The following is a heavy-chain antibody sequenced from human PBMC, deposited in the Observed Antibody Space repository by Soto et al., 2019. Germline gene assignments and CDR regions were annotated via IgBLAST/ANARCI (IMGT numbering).Heavy chain of an antibody. Sequence: GGSLRLSCAASGFTFSSYWMHWVRQAPGKGLVWVSRINSDGSSTSYADSVKGRFTISRDNAKNTLYLQMNSLRAEDTAVYYCARDHWEYSSSTEYYYYYYMDVWGKGTTVTVSS. CDR3: ARDHWEYSSSTEYYYYYYMDV. D-gene: IGHD6-6*01. CDR1: GFTFSSYW. V-gene: IGHV3-74*01. CDR2: INSDGSST. J-gene: IGHJ6*03.